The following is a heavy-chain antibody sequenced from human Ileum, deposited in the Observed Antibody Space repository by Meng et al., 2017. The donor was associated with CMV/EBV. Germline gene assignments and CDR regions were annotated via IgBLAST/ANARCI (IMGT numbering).Heavy chain of an antibody. D-gene: IGHD3-3*01. J-gene: IGHJ5*02. CDR2: AYYSGIT. CDR1: SISSTTHY. Sequence: SISSTTHYWSWIRQSSGQGLEWIGTAYYSGITYYKPSLESRVTISVDTSKNQFSLKLNSATAADTAVYYCARGGTYYDFWSGFFYFDPWGQGTLVTVSS. V-gene: IGHV4-39*07. CDR3: ARGGTYYDFWSGFFYFDP.